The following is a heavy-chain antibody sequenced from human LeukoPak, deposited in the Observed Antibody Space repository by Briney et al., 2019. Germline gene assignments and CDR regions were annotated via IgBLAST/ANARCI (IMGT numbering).Heavy chain of an antibody. V-gene: IGHV3-30*03. CDR3: ARPYYYDSSGYYY. Sequence: GGSLRLSCAASGFTFSSYGMHWVRQAPGKGLEWVAVISYDGSNKYYADSVKGRFTISRDNSKNTLYLQMNSLRAEDTAVYYCARPYYYDSSGYYYWGQGTLVTVS. J-gene: IGHJ4*02. CDR2: ISYDGSNK. CDR1: GFTFSSYG. D-gene: IGHD3-22*01.